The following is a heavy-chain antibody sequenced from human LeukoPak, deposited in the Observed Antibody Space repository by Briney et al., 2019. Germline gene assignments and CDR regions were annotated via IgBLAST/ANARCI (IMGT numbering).Heavy chain of an antibody. J-gene: IGHJ4*02. CDR2: IIPIFGTA. Sequence: GSSVKVSCKASGGTFSSYAISWVRQAPGQGLEWMGGIIPIFGTANYAQKLQGRVTMTTDTSTSTAYMELRSLRSDDTAVYYCAREAVYFDYWGQGTLVTVSS. CDR3: AREAVYFDY. CDR1: GGTFSSYA. D-gene: IGHD6-19*01. V-gene: IGHV1-69*05.